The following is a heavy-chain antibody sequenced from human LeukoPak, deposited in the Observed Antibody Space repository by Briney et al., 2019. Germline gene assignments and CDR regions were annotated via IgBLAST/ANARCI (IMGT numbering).Heavy chain of an antibody. J-gene: IGHJ3*02. D-gene: IGHD6-19*01. CDR3: AREDVHIAVTASGAFDI. V-gene: IGHV3-74*01. CDR1: GFTSSSYW. Sequence: GGSPRLSCAASGFTSSSYWMHWVRQVPGKGLAWVSRIISDGSSTGYADSVKGRFTISRDNAKNTLYLQMNSLRVEDTAVYYCAREDVHIAVTASGAFDIWGLGTMVTVSS. CDR2: IISDGSST.